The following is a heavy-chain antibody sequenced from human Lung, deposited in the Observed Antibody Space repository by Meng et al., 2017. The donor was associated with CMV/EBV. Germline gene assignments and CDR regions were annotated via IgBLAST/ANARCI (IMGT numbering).Heavy chain of an antibody. D-gene: IGHD2-15*01. CDR2: INPNSCDT. CDR3: EREWETRGSCSDGPGPYSPDH. V-gene: IGHV1-2*02. J-gene: IGHJ4*02. Sequence: ASVKVFCKASGYTFTAYYINWVRQAPGRGLEWMEWINPNSCDTSYAQKLQGRVTWTRDKSISTDYMELSGMRKDDAAMDYYEREWETRGSCSDGPGPYSPDHWGQGTLVTVSS. CDR1: GYTFTAYY.